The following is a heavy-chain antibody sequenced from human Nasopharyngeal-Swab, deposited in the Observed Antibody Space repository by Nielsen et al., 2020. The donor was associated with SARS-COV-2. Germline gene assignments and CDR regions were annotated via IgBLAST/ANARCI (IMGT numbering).Heavy chain of an antibody. CDR2: IVPALGLP. V-gene: IGHV1-69*10. D-gene: IGHD5-12*01. J-gene: IGHJ4*02. CDR3: AREGEYGAYDAPDY. CDR1: GDTFTNST. Sequence: SVKVSCKTSGDTFTNSTISWVRQAPGQGLEWMGGIVPALGLPNYAQKFRGRVTISADRSTTTSYLELSSLRSEDTAIYYCAREGEYGAYDAPDYWGQGTLVTVSS.